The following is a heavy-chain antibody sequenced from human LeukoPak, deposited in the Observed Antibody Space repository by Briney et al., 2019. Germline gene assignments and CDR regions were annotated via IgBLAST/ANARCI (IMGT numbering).Heavy chain of an antibody. CDR2: INHSGST. V-gene: IGHV4-34*01. D-gene: IGHD6-13*01. CDR3: ARTTGDIAASGTPFDY. CDR1: GWSFSGYY. J-gene: IGHJ4*02. Sequence: SETLSLTCAVYGWSFSGYYLSWIRQPPGKGLEWIGEINHSGSTNYNPSLKSRVTISIDTSKNQSSLKLSSVTAADKAVYYCARTTGDIAASGTPFDYWGQGTLVTVSS.